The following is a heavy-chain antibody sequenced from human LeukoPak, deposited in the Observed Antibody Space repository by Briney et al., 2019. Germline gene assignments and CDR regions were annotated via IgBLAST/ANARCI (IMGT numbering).Heavy chain of an antibody. CDR1: GLNFGDSA. CDR3: AKESGKFDY. V-gene: IGHV3-43*02. J-gene: IGHJ4*02. CDR2: ISADGGST. Sequence: GGSLRLSCVASGLNFGDSAMHWVRQAPGEGLEWVSLISADGGSTFSADSVKGRFSISRDNSKNSLYLQMNSLRSEDTAMYYCAKESGKFDYWGQGTLVAVSS.